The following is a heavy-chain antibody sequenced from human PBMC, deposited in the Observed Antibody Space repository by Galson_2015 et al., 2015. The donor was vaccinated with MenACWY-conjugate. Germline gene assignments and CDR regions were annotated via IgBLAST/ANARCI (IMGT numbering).Heavy chain of an antibody. CDR3: ARFDARSGSYYIFDY. D-gene: IGHD1-26*01. CDR2: IYYSGST. J-gene: IGHJ4*02. Sequence: SETLSLTCTVSGGSISSYYWSWIRQPPGKGLEWIGYIYYSGSTNYNPSLKSRVTISVDTSKNQFSLKLSSVTAADTAVYYCARFDARSGSYYIFDYWGQGTLVTVSS. CDR1: GGSISSYY. V-gene: IGHV4-59*01.